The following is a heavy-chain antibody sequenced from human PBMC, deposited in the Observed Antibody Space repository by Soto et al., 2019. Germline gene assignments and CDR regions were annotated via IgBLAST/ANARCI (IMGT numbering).Heavy chain of an antibody. CDR3: AGWNYDY. D-gene: IGHD1-7*01. Sequence: GSLRLAGSASGCTFRSYGMMWVRQAPGKGLEWVSAISQSAGGNTYYADSVKGRFTISRDDSKNALYLQMDSLRPEDTAQYYCAGWNYDYWGQGTQVTVYS. J-gene: IGHJ4*02. CDR1: GCTFRSYG. CDR2: ISQSAGGNT. V-gene: IGHV3-23*01.